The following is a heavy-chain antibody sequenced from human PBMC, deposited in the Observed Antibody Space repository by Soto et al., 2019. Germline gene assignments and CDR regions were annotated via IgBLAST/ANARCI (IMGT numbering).Heavy chain of an antibody. CDR3: VRDRPNTESLTGYFDT. CDR1: GFVFRTFR. J-gene: IGHJ4*02. CDR2: IRFDGSTA. V-gene: IGHV3-33*01. D-gene: IGHD3-9*01. Sequence: PGGSLRLSCEASGFVFRTFRMHWVRQAPGKGLEWLATIRFDGSTARYAESVRGRFKISRDNSINTLYLQLDRLRVEDTAVYYCVRDRPNTESLTGYFDTWGQGTPVTVSS.